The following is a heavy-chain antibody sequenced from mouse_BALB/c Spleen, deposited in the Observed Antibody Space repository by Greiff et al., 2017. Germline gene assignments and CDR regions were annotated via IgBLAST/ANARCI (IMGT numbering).Heavy chain of an antibody. CDR2: ILPGSGST. J-gene: IGHJ4*01. V-gene: IGHV1-9*01. CDR3: ARWRTMDY. CDR1: GYTFSSYW. Sequence: QVQLKESGAELMKPGDSVKISCKATGYTFSSYWIEWVKQRPGHGLEWIGEILPGSGSTNYNEKFKGKATFTADTSSHTAYLQLSSLTSEDSAVYYCARWRTMDYWGQGTSVTVSS.